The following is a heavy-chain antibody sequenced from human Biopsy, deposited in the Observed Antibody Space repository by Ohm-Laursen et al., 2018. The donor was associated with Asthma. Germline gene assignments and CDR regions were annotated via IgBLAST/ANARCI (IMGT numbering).Heavy chain of an antibody. CDR1: GFTFSNYG. Sequence: PLRLSCTASGFTFSNYGMHWVRQAPGKGLDWVAVISFDGSNKNYTDSVKGRFTISRDNSRNTLHLQMNSLRAEDTAVYYCAKDVFPGWELRRGPDYWGQGTLVTVSS. J-gene: IGHJ4*02. CDR2: ISFDGSNK. V-gene: IGHV3-30*18. CDR3: AKDVFPGWELRRGPDY. D-gene: IGHD1-26*01.